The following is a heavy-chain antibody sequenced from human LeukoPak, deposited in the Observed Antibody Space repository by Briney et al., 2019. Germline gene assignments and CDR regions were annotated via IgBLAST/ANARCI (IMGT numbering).Heavy chain of an antibody. CDR3: ARGGSTGTNLNWVDP. Sequence: PSETLSLTCTVSGGSISSYYWSWIRQPPGKGLEWIGYIYYSGSTNYNPSLKSRVTISVDTSKNQFSLKLSSVTAADTAVYYCARGGSTGTNLNWVDPWGQGTLVSVSS. CDR1: GGSISSYY. J-gene: IGHJ5*02. CDR2: IYYSGST. V-gene: IGHV4-59*01. D-gene: IGHD1-1*01.